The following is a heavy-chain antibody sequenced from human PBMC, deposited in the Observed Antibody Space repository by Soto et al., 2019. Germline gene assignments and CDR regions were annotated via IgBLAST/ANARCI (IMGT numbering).Heavy chain of an antibody. V-gene: IGHV3-66*01. J-gene: IGHJ6*03. Sequence: GGSLRLSCAASGFTFSSYAMSWVRQAPGKGLEWVSVIYSGGSTFYADSVKGRFTTSRDNSKNTLYLLINSLRAEDTAVYYCATTATPHYYYLDVWGKGTTVTVSS. CDR1: GFTFSSYA. CDR3: ATTATPHYYYLDV. D-gene: IGHD4-17*01. CDR2: IYSGGST.